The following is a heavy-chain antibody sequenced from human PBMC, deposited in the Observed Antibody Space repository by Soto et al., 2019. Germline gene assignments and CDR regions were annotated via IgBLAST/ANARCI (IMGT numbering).Heavy chain of an antibody. CDR3: ARDRDYYDFWSGSVGMDV. V-gene: IGHV1-18*01. CDR2: ISAYYGNT. D-gene: IGHD3-3*01. J-gene: IGHJ6*02. CDR1: GYTFTSYG. Sequence: QVQLVQSGAEVKKPGASVKVSCKASGYTFTSYGISWVRQAPGQGLEWMGWISAYYGNTNYAQKLQGRVTMTTDTSTSTAYMERRSLRSDDTAVYYCARDRDYYDFWSGSVGMDVWGQGTTVTVSS.